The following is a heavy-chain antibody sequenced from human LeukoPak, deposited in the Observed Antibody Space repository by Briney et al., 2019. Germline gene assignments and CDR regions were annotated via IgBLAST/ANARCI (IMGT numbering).Heavy chain of an antibody. Sequence: SETLSLTCAVYGGSFSGYYWSWIRQPPGKGLEWSGEINHRGSTNYNPSLKSRVTISVDTSKNQFSLKLSSVTAADTAVYYCASSGYSSSWYYPFDYWGQGTLVTVSS. CDR3: ASSGYSSSWYYPFDY. V-gene: IGHV4-34*01. D-gene: IGHD6-13*01. J-gene: IGHJ4*02. CDR2: INHRGST. CDR1: GGSFSGYY.